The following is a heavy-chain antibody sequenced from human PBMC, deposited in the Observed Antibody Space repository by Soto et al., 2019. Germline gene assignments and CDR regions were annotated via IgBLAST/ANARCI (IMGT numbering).Heavy chain of an antibody. J-gene: IGHJ6*02. CDR3: VRDGYPAWVYGVDV. CDR1: GFTFSTYW. Sequence: EVQLVESGGGLVQPGGSLRLSCIASGFTFSTYWMHWVRQAPGKGLVRVSRMNSDGSRADYADSVKGRFTISRDNARNTLSLQMNSLRAEDTAVYYCVRDGYPAWVYGVDVWGQGTTVTVSS. V-gene: IGHV3-74*01. D-gene: IGHD1-1*01. CDR2: MNSDGSRA.